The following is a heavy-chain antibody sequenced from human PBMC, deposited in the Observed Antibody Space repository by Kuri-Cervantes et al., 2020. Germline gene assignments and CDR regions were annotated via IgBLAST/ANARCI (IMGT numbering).Heavy chain of an antibody. V-gene: IGHV3-48*04. D-gene: IGHD1-26*01. J-gene: IGHJ5*02. Sequence: GESLKISCAASGFTFSTYTMNWVRQAPGKGLEWVSYISNSGGTIYYADSVKGRFTISRDNAKNTFYLQVNSLRAEDTAVYYCARDAPRVGPWGQGTLVTVSS. CDR1: GFTFSTYT. CDR2: ISNSGGTI. CDR3: ARDAPRVGP.